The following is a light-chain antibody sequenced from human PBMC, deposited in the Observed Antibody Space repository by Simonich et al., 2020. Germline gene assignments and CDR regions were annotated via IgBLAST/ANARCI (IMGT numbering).Light chain of an antibody. CDR1: SSNIGHNY. V-gene: IGLV1-51*01. J-gene: IGLJ3*02. Sequence: QSVLTQPPSVSAAPGQKVTISCSGSSSNIGHNYVTWYQQLPETAPKLLIYDNNKRPSGIPDRFSGSKSGTSATLGITGLQTGDEADYYCGTWDSSLSAWVFGGGTKLTVL. CDR2: DNN. CDR3: GTWDSSLSAWV.